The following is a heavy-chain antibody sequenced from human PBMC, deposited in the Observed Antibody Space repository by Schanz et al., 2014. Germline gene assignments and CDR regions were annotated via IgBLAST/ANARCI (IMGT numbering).Heavy chain of an antibody. CDR2: IASGGGYR. J-gene: IGHJ3*02. CDR3: VRAKDAGYSSSWYLMNGFDI. CDR1: GITFSDYA. D-gene: IGHD6-13*01. Sequence: EVQLLESGGALEQPGGSLRLSCAASGITFSDYAMSWVRQAPGKGLEWVSTIASGGGYRPYADSVKGRFTISRDNSKNTLSLQMNSLRDEDTAVYYCVRAKDAGYSSSWYLMNGFDIGGQGTILTVSS. V-gene: IGHV3-23*01.